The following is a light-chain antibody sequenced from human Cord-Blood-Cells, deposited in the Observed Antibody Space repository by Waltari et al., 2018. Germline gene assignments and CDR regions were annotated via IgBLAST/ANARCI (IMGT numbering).Light chain of an antibody. CDR2: SNN. J-gene: IGLJ1*01. V-gene: IGLV1-44*01. CDR3: AAWDDSLNGYV. Sequence: QSVLTQPPSASGTPGQRVTISCSGSSSNIGSNTVNWYQQLPGTAPKLLIYSNNQQPSGVPDRFSGSNSGTSASLTISGLQSEDEADYYCAAWDDSLNGYVFGTGTKVTVL. CDR1: SSNIGSNT.